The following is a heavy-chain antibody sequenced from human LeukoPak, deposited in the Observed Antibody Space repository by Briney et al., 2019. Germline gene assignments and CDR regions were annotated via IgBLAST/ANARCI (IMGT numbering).Heavy chain of an antibody. CDR3: ARGYSSSWYCYDP. CDR2: IYHSGST. CDR1: GGSISSSNW. V-gene: IGHV4-4*02. D-gene: IGHD6-13*01. Sequence: SETLSLTCAVSGGSISSSNWWSGARPPPGKGLEWSGEIYHSGSTNYNPSLKSRVTISVDKSKNQFSLKLSSVTAADTAVYYCARGYSSSWYCYDPWGQGTLVTVSS. J-gene: IGHJ5*02.